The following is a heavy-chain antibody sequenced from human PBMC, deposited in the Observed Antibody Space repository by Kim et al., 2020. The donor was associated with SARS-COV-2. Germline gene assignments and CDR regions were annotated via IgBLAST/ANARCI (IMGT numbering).Heavy chain of an antibody. D-gene: IGHD3-10*01. CDR3: ARDSGRIVDY. Sequence: STGYADSVKGRFTSSKDNAKNTVYLQMSSLRADDTAVYYCARDSGRIVDYWGQGTLVTVSS. J-gene: IGHJ4*02. V-gene: IGHV3-74*01. CDR2: ST.